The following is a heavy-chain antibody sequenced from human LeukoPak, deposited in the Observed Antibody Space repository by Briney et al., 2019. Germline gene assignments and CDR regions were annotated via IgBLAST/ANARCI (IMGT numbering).Heavy chain of an antibody. D-gene: IGHD3-16*01. V-gene: IGHV3-53*01. CDR2: IYSGGST. Sequence: HPGGSLRLSCAASGSTVSSNYMSWVRQAPGKGLEWVSVIYSGGSTYYADSVKGRFTISRDNSKNTLYLQMNSLRAEDTAVYYCARGRRSSPWGYYFDYWGQGTLVTVSS. J-gene: IGHJ4*02. CDR3: ARGRRSSPWGYYFDY. CDR1: GSTVSSNY.